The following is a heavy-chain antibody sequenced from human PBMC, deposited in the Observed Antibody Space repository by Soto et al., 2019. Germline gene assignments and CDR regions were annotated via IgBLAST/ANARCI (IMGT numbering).Heavy chain of an antibody. Sequence: PGGSLRLSCAACGFTISTYAMTWVRQAPGKGLECVSGVTGSGGQIHYADSVKGRFTISKDNSKNTLYLQMSSLREEDTALYYCAKDAVYKDGLWIMDSWGQGTLVTVSS. J-gene: IGHJ5*02. V-gene: IGHV3-23*01. CDR2: VTGSGGQI. CDR3: AKDAVYKDGLWIMDS. CDR1: GFTISTYA. D-gene: IGHD2-21*01.